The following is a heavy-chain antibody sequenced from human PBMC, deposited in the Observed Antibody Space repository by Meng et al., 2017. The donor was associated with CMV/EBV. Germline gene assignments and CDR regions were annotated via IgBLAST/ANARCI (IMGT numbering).Heavy chain of an antibody. V-gene: IGHV1-69*04. CDR2: TIPILGIA. CDR3: ARDPRYCSSTSCSDFQH. J-gene: IGHJ1*01. D-gene: IGHD2-2*01. CDR1: GGTFSSNT. Sequence: SVKVSCKASGGTFSSNTITWVRQAPGQGLEWMGRTIPILGIADYAQKFQGRLTITADKSTSTAYMELSSLRSEDTAVYYCARDPRYCSSTSCSDFQHWGQGTLVTVSS.